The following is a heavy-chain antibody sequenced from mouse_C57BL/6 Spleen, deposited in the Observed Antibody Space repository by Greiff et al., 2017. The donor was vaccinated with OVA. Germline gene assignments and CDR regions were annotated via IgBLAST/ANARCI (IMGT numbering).Heavy chain of an antibody. J-gene: IGHJ2*01. Sequence: VQLQQPGAELVRPGSSVKLSCKASGYTFTSYWMHWVKQRPIQGLEWIGNIDPSDSETHYNQKFKDKATLTEDKSSSTAYMPLSSLTSEDSAVYYCARSNYDGYYFDYWGQGTTLTVSS. V-gene: IGHV1-52*01. CDR3: ARSNYDGYYFDY. D-gene: IGHD2-3*01. CDR2: IDPSDSET. CDR1: GYTFTSYW.